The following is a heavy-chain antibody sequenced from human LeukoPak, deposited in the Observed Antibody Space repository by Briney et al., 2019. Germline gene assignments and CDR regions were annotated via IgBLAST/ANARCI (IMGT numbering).Heavy chain of an antibody. CDR3: ASGRHDFLH. J-gene: IGHJ4*02. Sequence: GGSLRLSCAASVFVFSTYWMTWVRQAPGKGLEWVANINLDRTEEHDVDSSLKGRFTISRDNAKNALYLQMTSLRVEDTAVYYCASGRHDFLHWGQGTLVTVSS. CDR1: VFVFSTYW. CDR2: INLDRTEE. D-gene: IGHD3/OR15-3a*01. V-gene: IGHV3-7*01.